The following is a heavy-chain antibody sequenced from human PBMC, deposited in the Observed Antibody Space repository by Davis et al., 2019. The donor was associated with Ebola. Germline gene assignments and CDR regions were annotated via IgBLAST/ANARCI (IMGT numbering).Heavy chain of an antibody. CDR1: GFTFSSYW. V-gene: IGHV3-7*03. CDR3: ARVPSYSSSWYSGSKVFDY. CDR2: IKQDGSEK. D-gene: IGHD6-13*01. Sequence: PGGSLRLFCAASGFTFSSYWMSWVRQAPGKGLEWVANIKQDGSEKYYVDSVKGRFTISRDNAKNSLYLQMNSLRAEDTAVYYCARVPSYSSSWYSGSKVFDYWGQGTLVTVSS. J-gene: IGHJ4*02.